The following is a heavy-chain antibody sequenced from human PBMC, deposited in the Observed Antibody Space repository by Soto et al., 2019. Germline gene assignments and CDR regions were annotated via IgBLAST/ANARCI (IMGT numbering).Heavy chain of an antibody. D-gene: IGHD3-22*01. J-gene: IGHJ4*02. Sequence: SETLSLTCTVSGGSISSSSYYWGWIRQPPGKGLEWIGYIYYSGSTYYNPSLKSRVTISVDTSKNQFSLKLSSVTAADTAVYYCARVPRDYYDSSGYDTGPFDYWGQGTLVTVSS. CDR3: ARVPRDYYDSSGYDTGPFDY. V-gene: IGHV4-30-4*08. CDR2: IYYSGST. CDR1: GGSISSSSYY.